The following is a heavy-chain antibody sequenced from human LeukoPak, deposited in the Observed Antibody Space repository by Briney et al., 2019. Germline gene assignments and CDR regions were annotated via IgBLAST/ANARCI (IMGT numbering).Heavy chain of an antibody. CDR2: IKQDGSEK. CDR3: ARGDIVLLWFGESHFDY. Sequence: TGGSLRLSCAASGFTFSSYAMSWVRQAPGKGLEWVANIKQDGSEKYYVDSVKGRFTISRDNAKNSLYLQMNSLRAEDTAVYYCARGDIVLLWFGESHFDYWGQGTLVTVSS. V-gene: IGHV3-7*04. D-gene: IGHD3-10*01. CDR1: GFTFSSYA. J-gene: IGHJ4*02.